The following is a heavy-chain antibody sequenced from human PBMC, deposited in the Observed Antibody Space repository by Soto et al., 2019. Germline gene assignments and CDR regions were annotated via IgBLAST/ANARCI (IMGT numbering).Heavy chain of an antibody. Sequence: PGGSRRLSFVPPRFFLPPCSMPSSRQAPGTGLEWVSVIWYDGSNTYQGESVKGRFTMSRDISKNTLYLQMDSLRPEDTAVYYCAIAIAGKWHPFDYWGHGTLVTVSS. J-gene: IGHJ4*01. CDR1: RFFLPPCS. CDR2: IWYDGSNT. V-gene: IGHV3-33*01. D-gene: IGHD1-1*01. CDR3: AIAIAGKWHPFDY.